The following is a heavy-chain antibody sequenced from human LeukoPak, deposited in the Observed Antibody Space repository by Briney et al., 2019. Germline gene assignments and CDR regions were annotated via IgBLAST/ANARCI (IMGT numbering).Heavy chain of an antibody. J-gene: IGHJ5*02. D-gene: IGHD5-18*01. CDR3: ARVSGYSYDLDP. Sequence: SETLSLTCAVYGGSFSGYYWSWIRQPPGKGLEWIGEINHSGSTNYNPSLKSRVTISVDTSKNQFSLKLSSATAADTAVYYCARVSGYSYDLDPWGQGTLVTVSS. V-gene: IGHV4-34*01. CDR1: GGSFSGYY. CDR2: INHSGST.